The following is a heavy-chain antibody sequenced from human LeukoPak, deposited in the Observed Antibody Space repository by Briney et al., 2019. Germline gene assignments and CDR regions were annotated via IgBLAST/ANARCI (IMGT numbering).Heavy chain of an antibody. CDR3: ARERVVPDIVVVPAAIRDYGMDV. J-gene: IGHJ6*02. CDR2: INPKNGGT. D-gene: IGHD2-2*02. CDR1: GYTFTDYY. Sequence: GASVKVSCKASGYTFTDYYIHWVRQAPGQGLEWMGRINPKNGGTNYARKFQGRVTLTRDTSISTAYMELSRLRSEDTAVYYCARERVVPDIVVVPAAIRDYGMDVWGQGTTVTVSS. V-gene: IGHV1-2*06.